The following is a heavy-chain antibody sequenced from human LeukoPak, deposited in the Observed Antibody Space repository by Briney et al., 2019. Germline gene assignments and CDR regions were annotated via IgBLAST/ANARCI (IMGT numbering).Heavy chain of an antibody. CDR2: IYSGGST. Sequence: GGSLRLSCAASGFTVSSNYMSWVRQAPGKGLEGVSVIYSGGSTYYADSVKGRFTISRDNSKNTLYLQMNSLRAEDTAVYYCATVRTVTYYFDYWGQGTLVTVSS. D-gene: IGHD4-17*01. V-gene: IGHV3-66*01. CDR1: GFTVSSNY. J-gene: IGHJ4*02. CDR3: ATVRTVTYYFDY.